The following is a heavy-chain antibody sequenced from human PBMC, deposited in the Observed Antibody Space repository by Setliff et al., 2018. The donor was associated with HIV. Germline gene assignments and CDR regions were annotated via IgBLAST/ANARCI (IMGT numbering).Heavy chain of an antibody. Sequence: SVKVSCKASGGTFSNYAISWVRQAPGQGLEWMGGIIPILGTANYARKFQGRVTITADESTSTAYMELSSLRSEDTAVYYCARSPGYSSGWTPGYYYYMDVWGKGTTVTVS. V-gene: IGHV1-69*13. D-gene: IGHD6-19*01. J-gene: IGHJ6*03. CDR3: ARSPGYSSGWTPGYYYYMDV. CDR1: GGTFSNYA. CDR2: IIPILGTA.